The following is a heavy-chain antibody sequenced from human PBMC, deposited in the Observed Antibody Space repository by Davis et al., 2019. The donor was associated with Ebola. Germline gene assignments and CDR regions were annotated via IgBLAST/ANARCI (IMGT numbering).Heavy chain of an antibody. J-gene: IGHJ4*02. D-gene: IGHD2-15*01. CDR3: AREGFDEGVPIA. Sequence: AASVKVSCKASGYTFNSYSFNWVRQAPGQGLEWMGRISHYDFSTNYGEKFQDRVTLTTDTSTNTAYMELNTLTSEDTAMYYCAREGFDEGVPIAWGQGTLITVSS. V-gene: IGHV1-18*04. CDR2: ISHYDFST. CDR1: GYTFNSYS.